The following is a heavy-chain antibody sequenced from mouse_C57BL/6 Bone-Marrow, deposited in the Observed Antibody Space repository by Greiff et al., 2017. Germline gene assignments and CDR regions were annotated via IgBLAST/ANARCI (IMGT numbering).Heavy chain of an antibody. V-gene: IGHV1-4*01. Sequence: QLQQSGAELARPGASVKMSCKASGYTFTSYTMHWVKQRPGQGLEWIGYINPSSGYTKYNQKFKDKATLTADKSSSTAYMQLSSLTSEDSAVYYCARNYGSSYYFDYWGQGTTLTVSS. D-gene: IGHD1-1*01. CDR2: INPSSGYT. CDR1: GYTFTSYT. CDR3: ARNYGSSYYFDY. J-gene: IGHJ2*01.